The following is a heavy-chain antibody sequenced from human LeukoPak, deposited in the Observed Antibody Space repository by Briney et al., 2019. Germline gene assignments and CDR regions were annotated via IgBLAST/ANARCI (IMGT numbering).Heavy chain of an antibody. J-gene: IGHJ4*02. CDR1: GFTFSSYG. CDR3: AKDRGYDILTGYYNVDYFDY. CDR2: ISYDGSNK. V-gene: IGHV3-30*18. D-gene: IGHD3-9*01. Sequence: GRSLRLSCAASGFTFSSYGMHWVRQAPGKGLEWVAVISYDGSNKYYADSVKGRFTISRDNSKNTLYLQMNSLRAEDTAVYYCAKDRGYDILTGYYNVDYFDYWGQGTLVTVSS.